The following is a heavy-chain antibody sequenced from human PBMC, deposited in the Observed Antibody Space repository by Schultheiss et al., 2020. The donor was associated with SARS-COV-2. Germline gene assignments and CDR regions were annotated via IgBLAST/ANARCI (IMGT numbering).Heavy chain of an antibody. CDR1: GFTFSSYD. CDR2: ISGSGGST. Sequence: GGSLRLSCAASGFTFSSYDMHWVRQATGKGLEWVSAISGSGGSTYYADSVKGRFTISRDNSKNTLYLQMNSLRAEDTAVYYCARDAIVGATKEFDYYYGMDVWGQGTTVTVSS. CDR3: ARDAIVGATKEFDYYYGMDV. J-gene: IGHJ6*02. D-gene: IGHD1-26*01. V-gene: IGHV3-23*01.